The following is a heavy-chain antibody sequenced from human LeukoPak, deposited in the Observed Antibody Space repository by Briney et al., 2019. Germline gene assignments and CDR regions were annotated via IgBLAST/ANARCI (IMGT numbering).Heavy chain of an antibody. Sequence: PGGSLRLSCAASGFTFSSYAMSWVRQAPGKGLEWVSAISGSGGSTYYADSVKGRFTISRDNSKNTLYLQMNSLRAEDTAVYYCAKDRVLYGDSGYAFDIWGQGTMVTVSS. J-gene: IGHJ3*02. CDR1: GFTFSSYA. CDR2: ISGSGGST. V-gene: IGHV3-23*01. CDR3: AKDRVLYGDSGYAFDI. D-gene: IGHD4-17*01.